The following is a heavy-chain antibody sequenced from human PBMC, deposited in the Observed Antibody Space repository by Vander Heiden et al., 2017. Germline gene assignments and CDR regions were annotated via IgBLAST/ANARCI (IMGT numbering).Heavy chain of an antibody. V-gene: IGHV1-46*03. Sequence: QVQLVQSGAEVKKPGASVKVSCKASGYTFTSYYMHLVRQASGQGLEWMGIINPSGGSTSYAQKFQGRVTMTRDTSTSTVYMELSSLRSEDTAVFYCARGEYYGSGSYLETDYWGQGTLVTVSS. CDR3: ARGEYYGSGSYLETDY. J-gene: IGHJ4*02. D-gene: IGHD3-10*01. CDR2: INPSGGST. CDR1: GYTFTSYY.